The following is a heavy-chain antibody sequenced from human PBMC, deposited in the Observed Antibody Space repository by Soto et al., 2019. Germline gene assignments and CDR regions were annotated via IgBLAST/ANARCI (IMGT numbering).Heavy chain of an antibody. CDR3: AREGFEYGSSSGFNWFDP. D-gene: IGHD6-6*01. CDR1: GYTFTGYY. V-gene: IGHV1-2*02. Sequence: GASVKVSCKASGYTFTGYYMHWVRQAPGQGLEWMGWINPNSGGTNYAQKFQGRVTMTRDTSISTAYMELSRLRSDDTAVYYCAREGFEYGSSSGFNWFDPWGQGTLVTSPQ. CDR2: INPNSGGT. J-gene: IGHJ5*02.